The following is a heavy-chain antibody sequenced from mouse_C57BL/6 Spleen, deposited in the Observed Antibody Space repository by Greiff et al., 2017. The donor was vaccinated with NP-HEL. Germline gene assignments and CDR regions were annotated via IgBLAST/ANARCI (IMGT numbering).Heavy chain of an antibody. CDR2: IDPETGGT. J-gene: IGHJ4*01. CDR3: TRKGVWLRAMDY. Sequence: VQLQQSGAELVRPGASVTLSCKASGYTFTDYEMHWVKQTPVHGLEWIGAIDPETGGTAYNQKFKGKAILTADKSSSTAYMELRSLTSEDSAVYYCTRKGVWLRAMDYWGQGTSVTVSS. D-gene: IGHD2-2*01. CDR1: GYTFTDYE. V-gene: IGHV1-15*01.